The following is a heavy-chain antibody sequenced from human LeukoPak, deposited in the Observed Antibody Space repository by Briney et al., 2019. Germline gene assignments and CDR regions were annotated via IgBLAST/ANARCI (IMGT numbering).Heavy chain of an antibody. CDR1: GFTFSSYS. J-gene: IGHJ4*02. D-gene: IGHD4-17*01. V-gene: IGHV3-21*01. CDR2: ISSSSSYL. Sequence: PGGSLRLSCAASGFTFSSYSMNWVRQAPGKGLEWVSSISSSSSYLYYADSVKGRFTISRDNSKNTLYLQMNSLRAEDTAVYYCAKELANPRMTTVTPAGSDYWGQGTLVTVSS. CDR3: AKELANPRMTTVTPAGSDY.